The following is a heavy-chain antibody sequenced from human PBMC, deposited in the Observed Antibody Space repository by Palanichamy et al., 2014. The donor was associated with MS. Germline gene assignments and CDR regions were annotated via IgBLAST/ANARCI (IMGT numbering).Heavy chain of an antibody. CDR3: AKGAFDLGERWYDWND. CDR2: VHSGGNT. D-gene: IGHD1-1*01. Sequence: QVQLQESGPGLVKPSETLSLTCTVSGGSLTNFHWSWIRQPPGKGLQWIGYVHSGGNTAYNPSLMSRVTMSVDTSKSQFSLNLNSMTSADTAVYYCAKGAFDLGERWYDWNDWGQGTLVTVSS. J-gene: IGHJ4*02. CDR1: GGSLTNFH. V-gene: IGHV4-59*01.